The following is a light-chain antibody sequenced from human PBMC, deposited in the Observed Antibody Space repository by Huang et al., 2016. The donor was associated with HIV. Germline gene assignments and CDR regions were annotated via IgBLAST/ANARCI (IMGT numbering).Light chain of an antibody. CDR3: MQSTHLRT. J-gene: IGKJ2*02. V-gene: IGKV2-29*02. CDR1: QSLLHSDGKTY. CDR2: DVS. Sequence: IVMTQTPLSLSVTPGQPATISCKSNQSLLHSDGKTYLYWYLQRPGQSPPLLIYDVSSRFSGVPDRFRGSGSGTDFTLKISRVEAGDVGIYYCMQSTHLRTFGQGTKLEIK.